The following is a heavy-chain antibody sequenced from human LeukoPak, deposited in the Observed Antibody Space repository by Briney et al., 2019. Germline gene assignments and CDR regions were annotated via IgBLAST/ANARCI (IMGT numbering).Heavy chain of an antibody. V-gene: IGHV3-48*01. CDR1: GFTFSSYS. CDR3: ARDLNDFWSGYSYDY. D-gene: IGHD3-3*01. CDR2: ISSSSSTI. Sequence: TGGSLRLSCAASGFTFSSYSMNSVRQAPGKGLEWVSYISSSSSTIYYADSVKGRFTISRDSAKNSLYLQMNSLRAEDTAVYYCARDLNDFWSGYSYDYWGQGTLVTVSS. J-gene: IGHJ4*02.